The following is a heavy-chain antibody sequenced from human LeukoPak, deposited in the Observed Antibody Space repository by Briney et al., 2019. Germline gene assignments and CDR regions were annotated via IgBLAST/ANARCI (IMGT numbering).Heavy chain of an antibody. CDR3: ARGGTMSPYYVSSGYWTLDY. J-gene: IGHJ4*02. CDR1: GGTFSSYA. D-gene: IGHD3-22*01. Sequence: SVKVSCKASGGTFSSYAMSWVRQAPGQGREWMGRIIPIFGTANYAQKFQGRVTITTDESTSTAYMELSSLRSEDTAVYYCARGGTMSPYYVSSGYWTLDYWGQGTPVTVSS. V-gene: IGHV1-69*05. CDR2: IIPIFGTA.